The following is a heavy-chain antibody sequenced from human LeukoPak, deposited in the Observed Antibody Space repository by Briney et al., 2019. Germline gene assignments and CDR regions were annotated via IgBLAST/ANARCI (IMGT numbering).Heavy chain of an antibody. D-gene: IGHD3/OR15-3a*01. CDR3: ARGRTGSTDFDY. CDR1: GGTFSSYA. J-gene: IGHJ4*02. Sequence: SVKVACKASGGTFSSYAISWVRQAPGQGLEWMGGIIPIFGTANYAQKFQGRVTITADESTSTAYMELSSLRSEDTAVYYCARGRTGSTDFDYWGQGTLVTVSS. V-gene: IGHV1-69*13. CDR2: IIPIFGTA.